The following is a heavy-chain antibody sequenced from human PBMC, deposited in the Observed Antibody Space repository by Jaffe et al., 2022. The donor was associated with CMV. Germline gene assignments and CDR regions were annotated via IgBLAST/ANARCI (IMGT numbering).Heavy chain of an antibody. CDR3: ARDGLDIVVVPAAMRHYYYMDV. V-gene: IGHV1-3*01. Sequence: QVQLVQSGAEVKKPGASVKVSCKASGYTFTSYAMHWVRQAPGQRLEWMGWINAGNGNTKYSQKFQGRVTITRDTSASTAYMELSSLRSEDTAVYYCARDGLDIVVVPAAMRHYYYMDVWGKGTTVTVSS. D-gene: IGHD2-2*01. J-gene: IGHJ6*03. CDR1: GYTFTSYA. CDR2: INAGNGNT.